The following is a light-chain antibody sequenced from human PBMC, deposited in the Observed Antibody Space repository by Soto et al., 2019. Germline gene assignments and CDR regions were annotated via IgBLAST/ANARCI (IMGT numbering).Light chain of an antibody. CDR1: RSDVGGYNY. J-gene: IGLJ1*01. CDR3: CSFAGNYMYV. V-gene: IGLV2-11*01. CDR2: DVS. Sequence: QSALTQPRSVSGSPGQSVTISCTGPRSDVGGYNYVSWYLQHPGKAPKVMIYDVSKRPSGVPDRFSGSKSGNTASLTISGLQSEDEADYYCCSFAGNYMYVFGYGTKVTV.